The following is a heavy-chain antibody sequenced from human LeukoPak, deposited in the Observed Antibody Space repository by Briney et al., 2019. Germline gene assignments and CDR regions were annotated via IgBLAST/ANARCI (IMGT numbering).Heavy chain of an antibody. D-gene: IGHD2-15*01. J-gene: IGHJ4*02. CDR2: FHYSGST. CDR3: ARHHDGGPKLRLDF. V-gene: IGHV4-59*08. Sequence: SETLSLTCRISGASVSNYYWSWIRQSPGKGLEWIGFFHYSGSTNYNPSLNSRVTTSIDTSMNQLSLTLVSVTAADTAVYFCARHHDGGPKLRLDFWGLGVLVTVSS. CDR1: GASVSNYY.